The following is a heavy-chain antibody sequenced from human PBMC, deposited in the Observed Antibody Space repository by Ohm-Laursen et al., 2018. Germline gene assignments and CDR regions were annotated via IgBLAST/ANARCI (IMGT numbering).Heavy chain of an antibody. CDR1: GFTFSSYE. D-gene: IGHD5-18*01. CDR3: AKTTYSYAMRGEFDY. V-gene: IGHV3-48*03. Sequence: SLRLSCAASGFTFSSYEMNWVRQAPGKGLEWISSIRSSGSTIYYADSVKGRFTVSRDNAKNSFYLQMNSLRAEDTSLYYCAKTTYSYAMRGEFDYWGQGTLVTVSS. CDR2: IRSSGSTI. J-gene: IGHJ4*02.